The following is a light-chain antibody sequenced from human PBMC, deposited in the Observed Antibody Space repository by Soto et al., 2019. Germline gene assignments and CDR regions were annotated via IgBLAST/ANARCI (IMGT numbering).Light chain of an antibody. J-gene: IGLJ1*01. CDR3: SSYAGSNNLDV. CDR2: EVS. CDR1: SSDVGGYNY. V-gene: IGLV2-8*01. Sequence: SAETQPPTECGSPGQPVNISCTGTSSDVGGYNYVSWYQQHPGKAPKLMIYEVSKRPSGVPDRFSGSKSGNTASLTVSGLQAXDEADYYCSSYAGSNNLDVFGTGTKVTVL.